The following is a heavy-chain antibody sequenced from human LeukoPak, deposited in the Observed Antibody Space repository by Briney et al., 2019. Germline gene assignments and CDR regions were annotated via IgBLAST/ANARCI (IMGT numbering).Heavy chain of an antibody. D-gene: IGHD3-9*01. CDR2: IGTAGDT. V-gene: IGHV3-13*01. Sequence: GGSLRLSCAASGFTFSSYDMHWVRQATGKGLEWVSAIGTAGDTYYPGSVKGRFAISRENAKNSLYLQMNSLRAGDTAVYYCARVGRNYDILTGYQDAFDIWGQGTMVTVSS. J-gene: IGHJ3*02. CDR1: GFTFSSYD. CDR3: ARVGRNYDILTGYQDAFDI.